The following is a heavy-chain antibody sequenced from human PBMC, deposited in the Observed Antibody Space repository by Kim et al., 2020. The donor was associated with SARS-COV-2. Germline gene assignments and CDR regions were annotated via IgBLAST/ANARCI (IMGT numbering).Heavy chain of an antibody. CDR3: SKGDFGDYGYDFFGMDV. CDR2: ISGSGGRA. V-gene: IGHV3-23*01. CDR1: GFTFSNYG. D-gene: IGHD4-17*01. J-gene: IGHJ6*02. Sequence: GGSLRLSCAASGFTFSNYGMNWVRQAPGKGLEWVSVISGSGGRAYYAYSVTGRFTISRDNSNNTLYLQMNSLRAEDTAVYYCSKGDFGDYGYDFFGMDVWGHGTSVTVSS.